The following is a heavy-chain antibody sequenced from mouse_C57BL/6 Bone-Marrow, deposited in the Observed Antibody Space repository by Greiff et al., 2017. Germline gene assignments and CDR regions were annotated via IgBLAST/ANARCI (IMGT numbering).Heavy chain of an antibody. CDR2: IYPRSGNT. CDR1: GYNFTSYG. Sequence: VQLQQSGAELVRPGASVKLSCKASGYNFTSYGISWVKQRTGQGLEWIGEIYPRSGNTYYDEKFKGKATLTADKSSSTAYMELRSLTSEDSAVYFCARHYGCSFAWFAYWGQGTLVTVSA. V-gene: IGHV1-81*01. CDR3: ARHYGCSFAWFAY. J-gene: IGHJ3*01. D-gene: IGHD1-1*01.